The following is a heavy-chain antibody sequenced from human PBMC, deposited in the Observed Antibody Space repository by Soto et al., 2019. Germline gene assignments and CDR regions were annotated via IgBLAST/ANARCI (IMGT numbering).Heavy chain of an antibody. Sequence: SETLSLTCTVSGGSISSGGYYWSWIRQHPGKGLEWIGYIYYSGRTYYNPSLKSRVTMSVDTSKNQFSLKLSSVTAADMAVYYCARYCSGGSCFDWFDSWGQGTLVTVS. CDR3: ARYCSGGSCFDWFDS. CDR1: GGSISSGGYY. D-gene: IGHD2-15*01. CDR2: IYYSGRT. J-gene: IGHJ5*01. V-gene: IGHV4-31*03.